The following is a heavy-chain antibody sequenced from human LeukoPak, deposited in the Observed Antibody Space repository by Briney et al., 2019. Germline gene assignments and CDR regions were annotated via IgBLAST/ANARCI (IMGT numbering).Heavy chain of an antibody. CDR3: ARVSFCPRCHFDY. CDR1: GFSFSSYW. Sequence: GGSLRLSCAASGFSFSSYWMHWVRQAPGKGLLWVARISPDGSSALSADSVRGRFTISRDNADNTLYLQLNSLRAEDTAVYYCARVSFCPRCHFDYWGQGTLVTVSS. CDR2: ISPDGSSA. V-gene: IGHV3-74*03. D-gene: IGHD2/OR15-2a*01. J-gene: IGHJ4*02.